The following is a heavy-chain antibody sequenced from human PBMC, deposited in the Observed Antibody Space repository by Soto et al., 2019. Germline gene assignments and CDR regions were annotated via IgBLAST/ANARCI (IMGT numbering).Heavy chain of an antibody. CDR3: ARGASMVRGVILDAFDI. Sequence: QVQLVQSGAEVKKPGASVKVSCKASGYTFTSYAMHWVRQAPGQRLEWMGWINAGNGNTKYSQNFQGRVTITRDTSASTAYMELSSLRSEDTAVYYCARGASMVRGVILDAFDIWGQGTMVTVSS. V-gene: IGHV1-3*01. D-gene: IGHD3-10*01. CDR1: GYTFTSYA. CDR2: INAGNGNT. J-gene: IGHJ3*02.